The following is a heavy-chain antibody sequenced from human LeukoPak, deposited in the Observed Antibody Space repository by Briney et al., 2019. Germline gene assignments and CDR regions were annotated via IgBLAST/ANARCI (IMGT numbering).Heavy chain of an antibody. V-gene: IGHV3-53*01. D-gene: IGHD6-19*01. J-gene: IGHJ2*01. CDR3: AKSMTLQWRGFFDL. CDR1: GFTVSSNY. CDR2: IYSGGST. Sequence: GGSLRLSCAASGFTVSSNYMSWVRQAPGKGLEWVSVIYSGGSTYYADSVRGRFTISRDNSKNTLYLQKNSLRADDTAIYYCAKSMTLQWRGFFDLWGRGTHVTVSS.